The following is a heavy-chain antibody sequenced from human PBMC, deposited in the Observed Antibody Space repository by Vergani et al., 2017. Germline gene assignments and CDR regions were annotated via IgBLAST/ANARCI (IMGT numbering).Heavy chain of an antibody. J-gene: IGHJ4*02. Sequence: QLQLQESGPGLVTPSGTLSLTCSVTGGSFFNSRYYWGWIRQPPGEGLEWIGSMDYNGRAYYTPCLRRRVAISIDTSKMQFSLKLYSLTAADTAIYDCARHVTQDYYNDSNYFDYWGLGTLVTVSS. CDR2: MDYNGRA. V-gene: IGHV4-39*01. CDR3: ARHVTQDYYNDSNYFDY. D-gene: IGHD3-22*01. CDR1: GGSFFNSRYY.